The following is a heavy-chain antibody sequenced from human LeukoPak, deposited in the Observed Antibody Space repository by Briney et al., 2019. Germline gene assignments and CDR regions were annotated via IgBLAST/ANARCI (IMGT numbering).Heavy chain of an antibody. Sequence: GGSLRLSCAASGFTFSSYGMHWVRQAPGKGLEWVAVISYDGSNKYYADSVKGRFTISRDNSKSTLYLQMNSLRAEDTAVYYCAKAGGYSSSSHYFDYWGQGTLVTVSS. V-gene: IGHV3-30*18. D-gene: IGHD6-6*01. CDR3: AKAGGYSSSSHYFDY. J-gene: IGHJ4*02. CDR2: ISYDGSNK. CDR1: GFTFSSYG.